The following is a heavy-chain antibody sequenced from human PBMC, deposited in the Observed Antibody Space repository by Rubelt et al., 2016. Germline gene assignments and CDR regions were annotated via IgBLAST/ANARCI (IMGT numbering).Heavy chain of an antibody. D-gene: IGHD3-22*01. CDR2: IRGSGGSA. Sequence: ESGGGLVKPGGSLRLSCAASGFIFSSYAMSWVRQAPGKGLEWVSAIRGSGGSAYYADSVKGRFTISRDNSKNTLYMQMNSLRAADTAVYYCARGGDFHDSIDAFDIWGQGTVVTVSS. CDR1: GFIFSSYA. V-gene: IGHV3-23*01. CDR3: ARGGDFHDSIDAFDI. J-gene: IGHJ3*02.